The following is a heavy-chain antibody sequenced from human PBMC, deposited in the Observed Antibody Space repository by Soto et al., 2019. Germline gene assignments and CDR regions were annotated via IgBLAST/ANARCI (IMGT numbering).Heavy chain of an antibody. V-gene: IGHV3-74*01. D-gene: IGHD6-19*01. CDR3: ARLSYSSGWDSFVH. CDR2: INSDGSDI. Sequence: EVQLVESGGGLVQPGGSLRLSCAASGFTFSDYWIHWDRQAPGKRLVWVSRINSDGSDIDYADSVKGRFTISRDNAKKTLYLQMNSVRAKATAVYYCARLSYSSGWDSFVHWGQGTLVTVSS. CDR1: GFTFSDYW. J-gene: IGHJ4*02.